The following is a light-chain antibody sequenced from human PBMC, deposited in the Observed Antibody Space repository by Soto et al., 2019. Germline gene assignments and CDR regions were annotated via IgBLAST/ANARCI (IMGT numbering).Light chain of an antibody. CDR1: QSVSRN. J-gene: IGKJ1*01. CDR3: QDYTNWPWT. V-gene: IGKV3-15*01. Sequence: IVMTQSPATVSVSPEERVTLSCRASQSVSRNLAWYQQKPGQTPRLLIYGASTRAIGIPARFSGSGSETEFTLTISTLQSEDFAVYYCQDYTNWPWTFGQGTKVEI. CDR2: GAS.